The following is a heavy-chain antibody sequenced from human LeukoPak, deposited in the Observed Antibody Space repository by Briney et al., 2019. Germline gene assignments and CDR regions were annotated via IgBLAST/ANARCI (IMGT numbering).Heavy chain of an antibody. V-gene: IGHV3-48*01. D-gene: IGHD6-19*01. J-gene: IGHJ5*02. CDR2: ISSSSSTI. CDR3: AKDVEQWLFPGGWFDP. Sequence: GGSLRLSCAASGFTFSSYSMNWVRQAPGKGLEWVSYISSSSSTIYYADSVKGRFTISRDNSKNTLYLQMNSLRAEDTAVYYCAKDVEQWLFPGGWFDPWGQGTLVTVSS. CDR1: GFTFSSYS.